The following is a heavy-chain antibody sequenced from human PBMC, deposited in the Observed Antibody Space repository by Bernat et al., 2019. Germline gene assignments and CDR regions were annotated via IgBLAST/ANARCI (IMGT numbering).Heavy chain of an antibody. V-gene: IGHV3-30-3*01. J-gene: IGHJ4*02. CDR2: ISYDGGSK. D-gene: IGHD4-23*01. Sequence: QVQLVESGGGVVQPGRSLRLSCAASGFTFSSYAVHWVRQAPGKGLEWVAVISYDGGSKYYADSVKGRFTISRDNSKNTLYLQMNSLRAEDTAIYYCAKQLYGGADYWGQGTLVTVSS. CDR3: AKQLYGGADY. CDR1: GFTFSSYA.